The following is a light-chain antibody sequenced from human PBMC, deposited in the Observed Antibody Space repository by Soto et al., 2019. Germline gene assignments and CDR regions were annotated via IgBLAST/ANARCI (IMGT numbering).Light chain of an antibody. J-gene: IGLJ1*01. CDR3: SSFTTITPYV. V-gene: IGLV2-14*03. CDR1: SSDVGAYDY. CDR2: DVS. Sequence: QSALTQPASVSGSPGQSITISCTGTSSDVGAYDYVSWYQQHPGEVPKLMIFDVSDRPSGVSNRFSGSKSGNTASLTISGLQAEDEADYYCSSFTTITPYVFGTGTKVTLL.